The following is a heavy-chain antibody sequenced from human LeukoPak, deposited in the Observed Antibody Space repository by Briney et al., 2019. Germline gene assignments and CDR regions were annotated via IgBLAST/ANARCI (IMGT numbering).Heavy chain of an antibody. V-gene: IGHV1-2*02. Sequence: GASVKVSCKASGYTFTGYYMHWVRQAPGQGLEWMGWINPNSGGTNYAQKFQGRVTMTRDTSISTAYMELSRLRSDDTAVYYCARDLYCSGGSCFYYWGQGTLVTVSS. CDR1: GYTFTGYY. D-gene: IGHD2-15*01. CDR3: ARDLYCSGGSCFYY. J-gene: IGHJ4*02. CDR2: INPNSGGT.